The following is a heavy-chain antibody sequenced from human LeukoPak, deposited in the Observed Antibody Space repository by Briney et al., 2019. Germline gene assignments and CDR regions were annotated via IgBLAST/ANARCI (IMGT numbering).Heavy chain of an antibody. CDR2: TYSGGSA. CDR1: GFTFRGYD. J-gene: IGHJ4*02. V-gene: IGHV3-53*01. D-gene: IGHD1-26*01. Sequence: PGGSLRLSCAASGFTFRGYDMNWVRQAPGKGLEWVSVTYSGGSAYYADSVKGRFTISRDNANNMVYLQMNSLRAEDTAVYYCARVWELSFDHWGQGTLVTVSS. CDR3: ARVWELSFDH.